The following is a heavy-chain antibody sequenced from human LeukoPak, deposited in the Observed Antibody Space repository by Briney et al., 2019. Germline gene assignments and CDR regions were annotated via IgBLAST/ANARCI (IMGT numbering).Heavy chain of an antibody. CDR3: ARGRKVLRFLTDSFDI. Sequence: PGGTLRLSCAASGFTFSSYDMHWVRQATGKGLEWVSAIGTAGDPYYPGSVKGRFTISRENAKNSLYLQMNSLRAGDTAVYYCARGRKVLRFLTDSFDIWGQGTMVTVSS. V-gene: IGHV3-13*05. D-gene: IGHD3-3*01. J-gene: IGHJ3*02. CDR1: GFTFSSYD. CDR2: IGTAGDP.